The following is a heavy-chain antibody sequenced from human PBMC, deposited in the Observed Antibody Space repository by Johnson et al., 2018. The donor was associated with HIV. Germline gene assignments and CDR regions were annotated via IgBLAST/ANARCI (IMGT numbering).Heavy chain of an antibody. CDR1: GFTFSSHA. CDR3: ARDQRYCGGDCYPRDAFDV. V-gene: IGHV3-64*01. D-gene: IGHD2-21*01. Sequence: VQLVESGGGLVQPGGSLRLSCVGSGFTFSSHAIHWVRQAPGRGLEFVSSISNNGGSTYYANYVKGRFTISRDNSKNTVYLQMGSLRPDDMAVYYCARDQRYCGGDCYPRDAFDVWGQGTMVTVSS. J-gene: IGHJ3*01. CDR2: ISNNGGST.